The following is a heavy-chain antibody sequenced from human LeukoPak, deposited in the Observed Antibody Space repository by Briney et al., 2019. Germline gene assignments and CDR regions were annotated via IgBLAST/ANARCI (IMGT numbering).Heavy chain of an antibody. D-gene: IGHD2-2*01. CDR3: IRNRELGYCSSAICPTFDY. J-gene: IGHJ4*02. V-gene: IGHV3-49*04. CDR2: IRSKAYSGTT. Sequence: GGSLRLSCTASGFSFGDFAINWVRQAPGKGLEWVGFIRSKAYSGTTEYAASVKGRFSISRDDSKSIAHLQMTSLTVGDTAVYYCIRNRELGYCSSAICPTFDYWGQGTLVTVSS. CDR1: GFSFGDFA.